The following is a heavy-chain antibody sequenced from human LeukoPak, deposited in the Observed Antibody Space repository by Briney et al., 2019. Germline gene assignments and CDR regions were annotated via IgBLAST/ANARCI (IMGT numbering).Heavy chain of an antibody. CDR2: INSDGSST. CDR3: AKDKAVAGTGES. D-gene: IGHD6-19*01. J-gene: IGHJ5*02. V-gene: IGHV3-74*01. Sequence: GGSLRLSCAASGFTFSSYWMHWVRQAPGKGLVWVSRINSDGSSTSYADSVKGRFTISRDNSKNTLYLQMNSLRAEDTAVYYCAKDKAVAGTGESWGQGTLVTVSS. CDR1: GFTFSSYW.